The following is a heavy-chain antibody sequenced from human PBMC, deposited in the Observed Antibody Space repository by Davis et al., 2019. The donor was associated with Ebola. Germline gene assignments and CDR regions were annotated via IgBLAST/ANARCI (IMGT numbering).Heavy chain of an antibody. D-gene: IGHD3-10*01. CDR1: GFPFSTYS. Sequence: ESLMISCAASGFPFSTYSMNWVRQAPAKGREWVSSIRSSSSYIYYEHSVKVRFTISRHNAKNSLYLQMNSLRADDTAVYYGAKISKYGWFGELASFDYWGQGTLVTVSS. V-gene: IGHV3-21*01. CDR2: IRSSSSYI. J-gene: IGHJ4*02. CDR3: AKISKYGWFGELASFDY.